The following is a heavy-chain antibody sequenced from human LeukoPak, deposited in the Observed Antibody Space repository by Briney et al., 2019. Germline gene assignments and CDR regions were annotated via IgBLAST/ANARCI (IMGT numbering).Heavy chain of an antibody. V-gene: IGHV4-34*01. CDR1: GGSFSGYY. D-gene: IGHD4-23*01. Sequence: SETLSLTCAVYGGSFSGYYWSWIRQPPGKGLEWIGEINHSGSTNYNPSLKSRVTISVDTSKNQFSLKLSSVTAADTAVYYCARGHKPYYGGKCCYYYYGMDVWGQGTTVTVSS. J-gene: IGHJ6*02. CDR2: INHSGST. CDR3: ARGHKPYYGGKCCYYYYGMDV.